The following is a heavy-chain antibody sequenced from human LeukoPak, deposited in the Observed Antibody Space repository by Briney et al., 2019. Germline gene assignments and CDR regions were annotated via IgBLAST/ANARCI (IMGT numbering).Heavy chain of an antibody. D-gene: IGHD3-22*01. Sequence: PGGSLRLSCAASGFTFSNYAMNWVRQAPGKGLEWVSAISGSGDSTYYADSVKGRFTISRDNSKNTLYLQMNSLRAEDTAVYYCAKDMVEGSGYYYPTPFDYWGQGTLVTVSS. CDR2: ISGSGDST. J-gene: IGHJ4*02. CDR1: GFTFSNYA. V-gene: IGHV3-23*01. CDR3: AKDMVEGSGYYYPTPFDY.